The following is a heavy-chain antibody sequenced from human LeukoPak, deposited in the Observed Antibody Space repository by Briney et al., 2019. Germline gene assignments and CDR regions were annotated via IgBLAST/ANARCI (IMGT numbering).Heavy chain of an antibody. J-gene: IGHJ3*02. CDR3: ASGQQLVRWAFDI. Sequence: GASVKVSCKASGYTFTGYYMHWVRQAPGQGLEWIGWIVVGSGNTNYAQKFQERVTITRDMSTSTAYMELSSLRSEDTAVYYCASGQQLVRWAFDIWGRGTMVTVSS. CDR1: GYTFTGYY. D-gene: IGHD6-13*01. CDR2: IVVGSGNT. V-gene: IGHV1-58*02.